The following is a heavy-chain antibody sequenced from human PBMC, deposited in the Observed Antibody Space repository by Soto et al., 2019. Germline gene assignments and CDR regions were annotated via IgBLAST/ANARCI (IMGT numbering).Heavy chain of an antibody. CDR3: ARDLGAGSSSWYDY. D-gene: IGHD6-13*01. CDR1: GGTFSSYT. J-gene: IGHJ4*02. CDR2: IIPILGIA. V-gene: IGHV1-69*08. Sequence: QVQLVQSGAEVKKPGSSVKVSCKASGGTFSSYTISWVRQAPGQGLEWMGRIIPILGIANYAQKFQGRVTITADKSTSTADMELSSLRSEDTAVYYCARDLGAGSSSWYDYWGQGTLVTVSS.